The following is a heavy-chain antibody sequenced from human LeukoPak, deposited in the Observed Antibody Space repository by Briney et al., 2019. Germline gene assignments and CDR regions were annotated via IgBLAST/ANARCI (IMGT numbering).Heavy chain of an antibody. J-gene: IGHJ6*02. D-gene: IGHD3-3*01. CDR3: AKAFYDFWSGGRYGMDV. V-gene: IGHV3-30*18. CDR2: ISYDVSNK. CDR1: GFTFSSYG. Sequence: PGGSLRLSCAASGFTFSSYGMHWVRQAPGKGLEWVAVISYDVSNKYYAESVKGRFTISRDNSKNTLYLQMNSLRAEDTAVYYCAKAFYDFWSGGRYGMDVWGQGTMVTVSS.